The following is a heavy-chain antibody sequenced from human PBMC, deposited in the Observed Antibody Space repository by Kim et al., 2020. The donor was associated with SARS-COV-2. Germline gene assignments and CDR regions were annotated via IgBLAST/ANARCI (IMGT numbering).Heavy chain of an antibody. CDR3: ATRPAHEPRITMIPLDFDY. CDR1: GYTFTSYA. J-gene: IGHJ4*02. CDR2: INTNTGNP. V-gene: IGHV7-4-1*02. D-gene: IGHD3-22*01. Sequence: ASVKVSCKASGYTFTSYAMNWVRQAPGQGLEWMGWINTNTGNPTYAQGFTGRFVFSLDTSVSTAYLQISSLKAEDTAVYYCATRPAHEPRITMIPLDFDYWGQGTLVTVSS.